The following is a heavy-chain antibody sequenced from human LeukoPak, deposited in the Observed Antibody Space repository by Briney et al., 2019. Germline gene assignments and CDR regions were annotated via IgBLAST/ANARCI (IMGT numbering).Heavy chain of an antibody. Sequence: SVKVSCKASGGTFSSYAISWVRQAPGQGLEWMGRIIPILGIANYAQEFQGRVTITADKSTSTAYMELSSLRSEDTAVYYCARAAGSGSDYWGQGTLVTVSS. CDR3: ARAAGSGSDY. V-gene: IGHV1-69*04. CDR1: GGTFSSYA. CDR2: IIPILGIA. D-gene: IGHD3-10*01. J-gene: IGHJ4*02.